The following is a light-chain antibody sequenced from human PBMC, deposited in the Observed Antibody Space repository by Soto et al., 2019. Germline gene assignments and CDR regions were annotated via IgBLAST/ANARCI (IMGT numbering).Light chain of an antibody. Sequence: DIQMTQSPSTLSASVGARATITCRASQSIGYCLAWYQQKPVKAPNLLIYQASSLATGVPSRFSGSGSGTEFTLTISRLQPDDVATYYCQQYNNVSQTFGQGTKVEIK. CDR2: QAS. V-gene: IGKV1-5*03. CDR1: QSIGYC. J-gene: IGKJ1*01. CDR3: QQYNNVSQT.